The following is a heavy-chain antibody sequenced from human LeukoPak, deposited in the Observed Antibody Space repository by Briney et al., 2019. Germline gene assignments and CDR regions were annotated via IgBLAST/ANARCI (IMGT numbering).Heavy chain of an antibody. D-gene: IGHD5-18*01. J-gene: IGHJ4*02. Sequence: SETLSLTCTVSGVSISSYYWSCVPQPPGKGLEWIGYIYYSGGTNYNPSLKSRVTISVDTSKNQVSLKLSSVTAADTAVYYCARLDTALSSIQIWGQGTLVTVSS. CDR1: GVSISSYY. V-gene: IGHV4-59*01. CDR3: ARLDTALSSIQI. CDR2: IYYSGGT.